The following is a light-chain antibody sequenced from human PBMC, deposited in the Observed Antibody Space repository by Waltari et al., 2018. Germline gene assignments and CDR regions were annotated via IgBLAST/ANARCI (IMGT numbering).Light chain of an antibody. CDR2: DSS. CDR3: QLYGFSPGT. CDR1: QSVNSIY. Sequence: IVLTQSPATLSLSPGERATLSCGASQSVNSIYIAWYQQKPGMAPRLLMYDSSNRATGVQARISASGSGTDFTLTISRLEPEDSAVYYCQLYGFSPGTFGQGTTVEIK. J-gene: IGKJ1*01. V-gene: IGKV3D-20*01.